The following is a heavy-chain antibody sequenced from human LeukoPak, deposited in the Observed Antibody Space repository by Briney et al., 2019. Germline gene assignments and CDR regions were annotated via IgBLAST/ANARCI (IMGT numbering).Heavy chain of an antibody. CDR3: ARLPPTDYEIDY. J-gene: IGHJ4*02. CDR2: IYYSVST. CDR1: GGSISSHY. Sequence: SETLSLTCTVSGGSISSHYWSWIRQPPGKALEWIGYIYYSVSTNYNPSLKSRVTISGGTSKNQFSLRLNSVTAADTAIYYCARLPPTDYEIDYWGQGTLVTVSS. D-gene: IGHD4-17*01. V-gene: IGHV4-59*08.